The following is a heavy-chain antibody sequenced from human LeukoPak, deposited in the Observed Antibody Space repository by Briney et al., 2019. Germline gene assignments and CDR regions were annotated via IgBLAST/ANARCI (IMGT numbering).Heavy chain of an antibody. CDR2: ISGSGGST. CDR1: GFTFSTFA. V-gene: IGHV3-23*01. CDR3: AKKWAIDV. Sequence: PGGSLRLSCAASGFTFSTFAMIWVRQPPGKGLEWVSAISGSGGSTYYADSVKGRFTISRDNSKNTLYLQMNSLRAEDTAVYYCAKKWAIDVWGKGTTVTISS. D-gene: IGHD1-26*01. J-gene: IGHJ6*04.